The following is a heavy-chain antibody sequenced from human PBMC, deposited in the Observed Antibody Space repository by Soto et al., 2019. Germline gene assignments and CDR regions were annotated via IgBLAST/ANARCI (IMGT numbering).Heavy chain of an antibody. CDR1: GYSFTSYW. V-gene: IGHV5-10-1*01. Sequence: PGESLKISCKGSGYSFTSYWISWVRQMPGKSLEWMGRIDPSDSYTNYSPSFQGHVTISADKSISTAYLQWSSLKASDTAMYYCARLAMATRRGYYGMDVWGQGTTVTVSS. CDR2: IDPSDSYT. CDR3: ARLAMATRRGYYGMDV. J-gene: IGHJ6*02. D-gene: IGHD5-12*01.